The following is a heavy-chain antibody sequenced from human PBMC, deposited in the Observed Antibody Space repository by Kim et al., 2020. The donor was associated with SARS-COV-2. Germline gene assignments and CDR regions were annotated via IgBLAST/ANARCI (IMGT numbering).Heavy chain of an antibody. V-gene: IGHV3-11*06. Sequence: GGSLRLSCAASGFTFSDYYMSWIRQAPGKGLEWVSYISSSSSYTNYADSVKGRFTISRDNAKNSLYLQMNSLRAEDTAVYYCARDGFSTMVRGVITSFDYWCQGTLVTVSS. D-gene: IGHD3-10*01. CDR3: ARDGFSTMVRGVITSFDY. CDR2: ISSSSSYT. CDR1: GFTFSDYY. J-gene: IGHJ4*02.